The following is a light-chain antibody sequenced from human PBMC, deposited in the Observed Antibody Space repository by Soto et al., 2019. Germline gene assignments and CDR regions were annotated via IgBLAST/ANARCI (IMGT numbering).Light chain of an antibody. V-gene: IGKV3-20*01. J-gene: IGKJ5*01. CDR1: QSVSSSY. CDR3: QQYRRSSIT. CDR2: GAS. Sequence: ETVLTQSPGTLSVSPGESVTLSCRASQSVSSSYLAWYQQKRGQAPRLLIYGASSRATGVPDRFTGSGSGTDLTLTITRLEPEDFAVYFCQQYRRSSITFGQGTRLEIK.